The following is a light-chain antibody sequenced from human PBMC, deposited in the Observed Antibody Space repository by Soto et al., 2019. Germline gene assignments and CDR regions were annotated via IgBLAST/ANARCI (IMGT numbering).Light chain of an antibody. Sequence: QSALTQPPSASGSPGQSVTISCTGTSSDVGRYNYVSWYQQHPGKAPKLMISEVSKRPSGVPDRFFGSKSGNTASLTVSGLQAEDEADYYCSSYAGSNNLVFGGGTKLTVL. CDR2: EVS. V-gene: IGLV2-8*01. J-gene: IGLJ2*01. CDR3: SSYAGSNNLV. CDR1: SSDVGRYNY.